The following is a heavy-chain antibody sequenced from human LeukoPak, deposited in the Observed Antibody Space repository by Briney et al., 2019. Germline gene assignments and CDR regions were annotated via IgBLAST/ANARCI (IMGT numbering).Heavy chain of an antibody. D-gene: IGHD2-21*02. CDR2: IYYSGST. Sequence: SETLSLTCTVSGVSISSYYWSWIRQPPGKGLEWIGDIYYSGSTNYNPSLKSRVTISVDTSKNQFSLKLSSMTAADTAVYYCARGEETAGFEWVPYALSWFDPWGQGTLVIVSS. J-gene: IGHJ5*02. CDR3: ARGEETAGFEWVPYALSWFDP. CDR1: GVSISSYY. V-gene: IGHV4-59*01.